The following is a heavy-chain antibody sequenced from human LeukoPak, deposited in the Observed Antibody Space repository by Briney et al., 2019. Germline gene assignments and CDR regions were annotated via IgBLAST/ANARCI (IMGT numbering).Heavy chain of an antibody. CDR1: GFTVSSNY. V-gene: IGHV3-53*01. CDR3: ARGDGVYVY. D-gene: IGHD5/OR15-5a*01. Sequence: GGSLRPSCAASGFTVSSNYMTWVRQAPGQGLEWVSVIYFGGTTYYADSVKGRFTISRDNSKNTVYLQMNSLRVEDTAVYYCARGDGVYVYWGQGTLVTVSS. J-gene: IGHJ4*02. CDR2: IYFGGTT.